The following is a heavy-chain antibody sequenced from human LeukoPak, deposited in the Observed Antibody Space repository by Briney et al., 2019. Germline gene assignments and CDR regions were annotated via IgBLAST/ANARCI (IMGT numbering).Heavy chain of an antibody. V-gene: IGHV3-30*04. CDR1: GFTFGSYA. Sequence: GGSLRLSCAASGFTFGSYAMHWIRQAPVKGLEWVAVIKFDGSNIHYADSVRGRFTISRDNSKNTLYLQINSLRAEDTAIYYCVREKSTGDYRTSDYWGQGTLVTVPS. CDR3: VREKSTGDYRTSDY. CDR2: IKFDGSNI. J-gene: IGHJ4*02. D-gene: IGHD3-9*01.